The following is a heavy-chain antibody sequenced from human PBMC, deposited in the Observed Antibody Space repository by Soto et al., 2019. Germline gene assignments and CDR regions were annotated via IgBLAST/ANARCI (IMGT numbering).Heavy chain of an antibody. CDR1: GGSISSGGYY. Sequence: SETLSLTCSVSGGSISSGGYYWSWIRQHPGKGLEWIGYIYYSGSTYYNPSLKSRVTISVDTSKNQFSLKLSSVTAADTAVYYCARLGYDYIWGSYRADYYYYMDVWGKGTTVTVSS. D-gene: IGHD3-16*02. J-gene: IGHJ6*03. CDR3: ARLGYDYIWGSYRADYYYYMDV. V-gene: IGHV4-31*03. CDR2: IYYSGST.